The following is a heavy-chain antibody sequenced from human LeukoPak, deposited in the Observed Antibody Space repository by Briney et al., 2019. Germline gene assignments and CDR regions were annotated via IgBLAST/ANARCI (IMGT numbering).Heavy chain of an antibody. CDR2: IYSGCST. CDR3: AACGGDCYSGNYYYYGMDV. D-gene: IGHD2-21*02. CDR1: GFTDSLNY. J-gene: IGHJ6*02. V-gene: IGHV3-66*01. Sequence: GGSQSLLCAASGFTDSLNYMSCVRHSPGKGLEWVTVIYSGCSTYYADSVKGRFTISRDNSKNTLYLQMSSLRAEDTAVYYCAACGGDCYSGNYYYYGMDVWGQGTTVTVSS.